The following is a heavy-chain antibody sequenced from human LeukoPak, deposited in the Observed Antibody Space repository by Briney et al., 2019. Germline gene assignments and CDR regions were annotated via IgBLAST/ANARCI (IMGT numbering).Heavy chain of an antibody. CDR1: GFTVSSNY. Sequence: GGSLRLSCAASGFTVSSNYMSWVRQAPGKGLEWVSVIYSGGSTYYADSVKGRFTISRDNSKNTLYLQMNSLRAEDTAVYYCARDYPHRYYYGSGSQDAFDIWGQGTMVTVSS. CDR2: IYSGGST. V-gene: IGHV3-53*01. D-gene: IGHD3-10*01. CDR3: ARDYPHRYYYGSGSQDAFDI. J-gene: IGHJ3*02.